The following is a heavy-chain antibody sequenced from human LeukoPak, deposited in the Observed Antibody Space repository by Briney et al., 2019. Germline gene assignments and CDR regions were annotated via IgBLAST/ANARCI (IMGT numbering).Heavy chain of an antibody. D-gene: IGHD2-8*02. CDR2: IYYSGSI. Sequence: SETLSPTCTVSGGSISTYYWSWIRQPPGKGLEWIGYIYYSGSINYNPSLKSRVTISVDTSKNQFSLKLSSVTAAATAVYYCARDSGAVEDTGVGFDYWGQGTLVTVSS. V-gene: IGHV4-59*12. CDR3: ARDSGAVEDTGVGFDY. J-gene: IGHJ4*02. CDR1: GGSISTYY.